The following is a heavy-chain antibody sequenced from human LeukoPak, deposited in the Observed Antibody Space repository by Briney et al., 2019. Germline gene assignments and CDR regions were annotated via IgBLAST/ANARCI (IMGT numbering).Heavy chain of an antibody. CDR2: INHSGST. Sequence: SETLSLTCTVSGGSISSSSYYWGWIRQPPGKGLEWIGEINHSGSTNYNPSLKSRVTISVDTSKNQFSLKLSSVTAADTAVYYCARGYYYDSSGYLGAYYYGMDVWGQGTTVTVSS. J-gene: IGHJ6*02. CDR3: ARGYYYDSSGYLGAYYYGMDV. CDR1: GGSISSSSYY. D-gene: IGHD3-22*01. V-gene: IGHV4-39*07.